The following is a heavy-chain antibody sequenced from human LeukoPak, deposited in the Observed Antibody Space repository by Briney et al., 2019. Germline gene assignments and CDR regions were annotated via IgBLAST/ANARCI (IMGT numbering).Heavy chain of an antibody. Sequence: GGSLRLSCAASGFTVSSNYMSWVRQAPGKGLEWVSVIYSGGSTYYADSVKGRFTISRDNSKNTLYLQMNSLRAEDTAVYYCARGRSGVLSPYDYWGQGTLVTVSS. CDR2: IYSGGST. CDR1: GFTVSSNY. J-gene: IGHJ4*02. CDR3: ARGRSGVLSPYDY. D-gene: IGHD3-16*02. V-gene: IGHV3-66*01.